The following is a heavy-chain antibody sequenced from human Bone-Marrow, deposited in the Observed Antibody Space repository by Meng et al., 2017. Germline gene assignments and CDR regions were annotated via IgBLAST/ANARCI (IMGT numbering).Heavy chain of an antibody. CDR3: VRSSAWVRTGFDP. Sequence: QPQLQESGPGRVRPSEALSRTCRVSGGSISPSGYYWGWIRQPPGKGLEWIGSIGHSGFTYYTPSLKSRVTVSIDTSRNQFSLWLTSVTAADTAVYYCVRSSAWVRTGFDPWGQGTLVTVSS. J-gene: IGHJ5*02. CDR2: IGHSGFT. D-gene: IGHD6-19*01. V-gene: IGHV4-39*01. CDR1: GGSISPSGYY.